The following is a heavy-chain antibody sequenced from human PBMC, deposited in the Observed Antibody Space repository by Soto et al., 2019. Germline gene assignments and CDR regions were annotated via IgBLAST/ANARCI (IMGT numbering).Heavy chain of an antibody. D-gene: IGHD6-13*01. CDR1: GYTFTSYG. J-gene: IGHJ6*02. V-gene: IGHV1-18*04. CDR3: ARPTSSSFMDV. Sequence: QVQLVQSGAEVKKPGPSVKVSCKASGYTFTSYGIIWVRQAPGQGLEWMGWSSAYSGNTNYAQKLQGRVTMTTDTSTSTVYMEVRSLRSDDTAVYYCARPTSSSFMDVRGQGTTVTVSS. CDR2: SSAYSGNT.